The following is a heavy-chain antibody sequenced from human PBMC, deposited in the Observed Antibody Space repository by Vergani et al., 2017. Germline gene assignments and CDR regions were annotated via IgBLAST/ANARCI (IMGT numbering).Heavy chain of an antibody. Sequence: EVQLVESGGGLVQPGGSLRLSCAASGFTFSSYSMNWVRQAPGKGLEWVSVIYSGGSTYYADSVKGRFTISRDNSRDTLYLQMNSLRAEDTAVYYCARGYISGSDAFDLWGQGTMVTVSS. CDR3: ARGYISGSDAFDL. V-gene: IGHV3-66*01. CDR2: IYSGGST. D-gene: IGHD6-19*01. CDR1: GFTFSSYS. J-gene: IGHJ3*01.